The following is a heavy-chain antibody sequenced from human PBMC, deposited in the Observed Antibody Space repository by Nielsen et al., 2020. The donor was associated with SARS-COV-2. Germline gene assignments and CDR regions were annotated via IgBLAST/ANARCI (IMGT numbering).Heavy chain of an antibody. CDR1: GYTFTDYY. CDR3: ARARATIFGLVMSYGMDV. J-gene: IGHJ6*02. CDR2: SNPYSGGT. Sequence: SVKVSCKASGYTFTDYYIHWVRQAPGQGLEWMGRSNPYSGGTNYAQKFQGTVTMTRDASISTVYMELTSDDTAVYYCARARATIFGLVMSYGMDVWGQGTTVAVSS. D-gene: IGHD3/OR15-3a*01. V-gene: IGHV1-2*06.